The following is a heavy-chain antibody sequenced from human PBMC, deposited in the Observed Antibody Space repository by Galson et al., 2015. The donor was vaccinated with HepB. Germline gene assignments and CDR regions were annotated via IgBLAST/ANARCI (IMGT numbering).Heavy chain of an antibody. CDR2: IIPILGIA. Sequence: SVKASCKASGGTFSSYAISWVRQAPGQGLEWMGRIIPILGIANYAQKFQGRVTITADKSTSTAYMELSSLRSEDTAVYYCARYYYDSSGYYYWFDPWGQGTLVTVSS. V-gene: IGHV1-69*04. CDR1: GGTFSSYA. J-gene: IGHJ5*02. CDR3: ARYYYDSSGYYYWFDP. D-gene: IGHD3-22*01.